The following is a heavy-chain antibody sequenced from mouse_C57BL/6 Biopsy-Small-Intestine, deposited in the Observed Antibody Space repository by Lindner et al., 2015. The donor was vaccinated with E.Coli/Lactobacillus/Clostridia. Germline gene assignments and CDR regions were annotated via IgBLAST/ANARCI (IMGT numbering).Heavy chain of an antibody. V-gene: IGHV1-82*01. CDR3: AREDRQLRLLDY. D-gene: IGHD3-2*02. CDR1: GYAFSSSW. J-gene: IGHJ2*01. CDR2: IYPGDGDT. Sequence: VQLQESGPELVKPGASVKISRKASGYAFSSSWMNWVKQRPGKGLEWIGRIYPGDGDTDYNGKFKGKATLTADKSSSTAYMQLSSLTSEDSAVYFCAREDRQLRLLDYWGQGTTLTVSS.